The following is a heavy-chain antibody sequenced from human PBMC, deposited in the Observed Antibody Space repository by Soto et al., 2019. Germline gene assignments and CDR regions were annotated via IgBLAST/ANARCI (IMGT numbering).Heavy chain of an antibody. CDR2: ISPNSGGT. D-gene: IGHD5-12*01. CDR1: GYTFNDYY. V-gene: IGHV1-2*02. CDR3: ARAPGYSGYDSLRFFDY. J-gene: IGHJ4*02. Sequence: ASVKVSCKASGYTFNDYYLHWVRQAPGQGLEWMGWISPNSGGTNYAHNFQGRVTMTSDTSISTAYMELSSLRSDDTAVYYCARAPGYSGYDSLRFFDYWGQGTLVTVSS.